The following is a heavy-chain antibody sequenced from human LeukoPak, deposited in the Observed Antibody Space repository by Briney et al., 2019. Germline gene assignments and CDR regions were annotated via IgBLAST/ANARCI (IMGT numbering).Heavy chain of an antibody. V-gene: IGHV3-23*01. CDR2: ISGSGGST. Sequence: GGSLRLSCAAFGFTFSSYAMSWVRQAPGKGLEWVSAISGSGGSTYYADSVKGRFTISRDNSKNTLYLQMNSLRAEDTAVYYCAKTKAYYYDSSGYLHYWGQGTLVTVSS. J-gene: IGHJ4*02. CDR3: AKTKAYYYDSSGYLHY. D-gene: IGHD3-22*01. CDR1: GFTFSSYA.